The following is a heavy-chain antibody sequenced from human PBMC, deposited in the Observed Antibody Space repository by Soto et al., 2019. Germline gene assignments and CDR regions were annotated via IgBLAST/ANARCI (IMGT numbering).Heavy chain of an antibody. V-gene: IGHV3-30*03. CDR3: ATDNCISTSCYRLYNWFDP. Sequence: SLRLSCAAGGFTFTSYGMHWFHQAPRKVLEWGAVISYSGSNKYDADSVRGGFTISRDNSKNTLYLQMNSLRAEDTAVYYCATDNCISTSCYRLYNWFDPWGQGTLVTVSS. D-gene: IGHD2-2*01. CDR2: ISYSGSNK. J-gene: IGHJ5*02. CDR1: GFTFTSYG.